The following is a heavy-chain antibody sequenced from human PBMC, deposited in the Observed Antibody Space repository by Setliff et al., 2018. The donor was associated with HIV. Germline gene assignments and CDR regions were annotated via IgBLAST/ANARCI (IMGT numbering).Heavy chain of an antibody. J-gene: IGHJ4*02. CDR2: INHSGRI. D-gene: IGHD5-18*01. CDR3: ARGYSSSYYFDY. CDR1: GGSISNSNYY. V-gene: IGHV4-39*07. Sequence: SETLSLTCTVSGGSISNSNYYWGWIRQPPGKGLEWIGEINHSGRINCNPSLKSRVTVPVDTSKNQFSLRLSSVTAADTAVYYCARGYSSSYYFDYWGQGTLVTVSS.